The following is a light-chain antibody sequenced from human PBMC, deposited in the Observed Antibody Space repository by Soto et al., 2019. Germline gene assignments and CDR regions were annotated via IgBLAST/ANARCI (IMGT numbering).Light chain of an antibody. CDR1: QRISSW. V-gene: IGKV1-5*01. J-gene: IGKJ2*01. CDR2: DAS. CDR3: QQHNSYLVS. Sequence: DIQMTQSPSTLSASVGDRVTITCRASQRISSWLAWYQQKPGKAPKLLIYDASSLESGVPSRLSGSGSGTEFTLTISSLQPDDFATYYCQQHNSYLVSFGQGTKLEIK.